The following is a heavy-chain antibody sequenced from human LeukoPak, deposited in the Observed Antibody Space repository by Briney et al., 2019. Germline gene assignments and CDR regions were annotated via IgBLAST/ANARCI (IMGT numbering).Heavy chain of an antibody. V-gene: IGHV1-18*01. CDR1: GYTFTSYG. Sequence: GASVMVSCKASGYTFTSYGISWVRQAPGQGLEWMGWISAYNGNTNYAQKLQGRVTMTTDTSTSTAYMELRSLRSDDTAVYYCARVPAYYYDSSGYEAFDIWGQGTMVTVSS. CDR2: ISAYNGNT. CDR3: ARVPAYYYDSSGYEAFDI. J-gene: IGHJ3*02. D-gene: IGHD3-22*01.